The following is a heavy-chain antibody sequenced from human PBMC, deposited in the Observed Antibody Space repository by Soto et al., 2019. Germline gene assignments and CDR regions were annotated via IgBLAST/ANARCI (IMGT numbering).Heavy chain of an antibody. CDR2: ISGSGGST. D-gene: IGHD5-18*01. J-gene: IGHJ4*02. Sequence: EVQLLESGGGLVQPGGSLRLSCAASGFTFSSYAMSWVRQAPGKGLEWVSAISGSGGSTYYADSVKGRFTISRDNSKHTLALQMNSQRAEATGVYYCAKDLRRGYSYGGYFDYWGQGTLVTVSS. CDR3: AKDLRRGYSYGGYFDY. V-gene: IGHV3-23*01. CDR1: GFTFSSYA.